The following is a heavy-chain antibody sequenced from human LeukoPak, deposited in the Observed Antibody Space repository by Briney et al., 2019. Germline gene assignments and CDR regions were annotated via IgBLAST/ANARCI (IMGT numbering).Heavy chain of an antibody. CDR1: GFTFSVYY. V-gene: IGHV3-11*06. J-gene: IGHJ4*02. D-gene: IGHD2-2*01. Sequence: GGSLRLSCAASGFTFSVYYMSWIRQAPGKGLEWVSSISSSSSYIYYADSVKGRFTISRDNAKNSLYLQMNSLRAEDTAVYYCARGEYQLLNFDYWGQGTLVTVSS. CDR3: ARGEYQLLNFDY. CDR2: ISSSSSYI.